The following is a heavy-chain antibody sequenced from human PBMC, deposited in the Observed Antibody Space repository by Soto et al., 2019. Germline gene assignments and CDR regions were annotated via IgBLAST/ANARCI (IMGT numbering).Heavy chain of an antibody. CDR1: GFTFSSYA. CDR2: ISGSGGST. D-gene: IGHD4-17*01. CDR3: AKDPNSNYGDYPYWYYYYGMDV. V-gene: IGHV3-23*01. J-gene: IGHJ6*02. Sequence: AGGSLRLSCAASGFTFSSYAMSWVRQAPGKGLEWVSAISGSGGSTYYADSVKGRFTISRDNSKNTLYLQMNSLRAEDTAVYYCAKDPNSNYGDYPYWYYYYGMDVWGQGTTVTVSS.